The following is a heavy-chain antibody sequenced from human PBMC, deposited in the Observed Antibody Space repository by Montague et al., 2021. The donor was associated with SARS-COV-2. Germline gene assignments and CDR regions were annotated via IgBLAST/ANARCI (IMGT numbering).Heavy chain of an antibody. CDR1: GTSFSGYY. V-gene: IGHV4-34*01. J-gene: IGHJ6*03. CDR2: INHGGST. D-gene: IGHD2-15*01. CDR3: ARLRDGVVPSPILGVRPYDSYYYMDV. Sequence: SETLSLTCAVHGTSFSGYYWNWIRQPPGKGLEWIGEINHGGSTKYSPSLKSRLTISADTSKNQFSLKLTSVAAADTAVYYCARLRDGVVPSPILGVRPYDSYYYMDVWGRGTTVTVSS.